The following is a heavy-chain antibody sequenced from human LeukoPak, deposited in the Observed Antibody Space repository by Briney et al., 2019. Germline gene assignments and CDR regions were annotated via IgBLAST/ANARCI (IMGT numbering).Heavy chain of an antibody. J-gene: IGHJ6*02. V-gene: IGHV4-39*02. CDR2: IYYSGST. D-gene: IGHD4-11*01. CDR1: GGSLSSSHYY. Sequence: KPSETLSLTCTVSGGSLSSSHYYWGWIRQPPGEGLEWIGSIYYSGSTYYNPSLNRRVTLSVDTSKNHFSLKLNSVTAADTAVYYCARKRKDSNYLGYYYYGMDVWGQGTTVTVSS. CDR3: ARKRKDSNYLGYYYYGMDV.